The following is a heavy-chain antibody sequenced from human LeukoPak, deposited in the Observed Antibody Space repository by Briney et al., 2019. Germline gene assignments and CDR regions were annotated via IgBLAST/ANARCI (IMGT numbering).Heavy chain of an antibody. CDR1: GFTFSSYE. D-gene: IGHD6-13*01. J-gene: IGHJ6*03. V-gene: IGHV3-48*03. Sequence: GGSLRLSCAASGFTFSSYEMNWVRQAPGKGLEWILYISNFGDIIHYADSVEGRFTISRDNAKNSLYLQMNSLRAEDTAVYYCAKDATAVVGKVYMDVWGKGTTVTISS. CDR3: AKDATAVVGKVYMDV. CDR2: ISNFGDII.